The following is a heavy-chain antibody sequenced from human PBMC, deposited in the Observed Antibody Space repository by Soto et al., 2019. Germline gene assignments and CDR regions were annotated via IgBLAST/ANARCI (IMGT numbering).Heavy chain of an antibody. CDR3: ATESGSTYGYFDY. CDR1: GGSVTSDEDY. D-gene: IGHD4-17*01. V-gene: IGHV4-30-4*01. Sequence: SETLSLTCTVSGGSVTSDEDYWSWIRQSPGKGLEWIGYISNSGSTGYNPSLKTRLSMSVDRSKNQFTLRLTSVTAADTAVYFCATESGSTYGYFDYWGLGTQVTVS. CDR2: ISNSGST. J-gene: IGHJ4*02.